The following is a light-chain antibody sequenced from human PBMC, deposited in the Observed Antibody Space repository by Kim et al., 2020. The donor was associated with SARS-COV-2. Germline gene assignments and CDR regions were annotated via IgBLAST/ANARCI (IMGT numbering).Light chain of an antibody. CDR1: SSNIGSNP. Sequence: QAVVTQPPSASETPGHRVTISCSGSSSNIGSNPVDWYQQLPGTAPKLLIYSNNQRPSGVPDRFSGSKSGTSASLAISGLQSEDEADYYCAAWDDSLNGFYVFGTGTKVTVL. CDR2: SNN. J-gene: IGLJ1*01. V-gene: IGLV1-44*01. CDR3: AAWDDSLNGFYV.